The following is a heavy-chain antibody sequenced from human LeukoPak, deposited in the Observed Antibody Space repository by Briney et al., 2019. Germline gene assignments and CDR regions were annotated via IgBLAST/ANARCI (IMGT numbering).Heavy chain of an antibody. CDR1: GGTFTSYA. J-gene: IGHJ5*02. CDR2: IIPISGTT. V-gene: IGHV1-69*13. Sequence: GASVKVSCKTSGGTFTSYAITWVRQAPGQGLEWMGKIIPISGTTNHAQKFQGGVTFTADESTSTAYMELSSLRSEDTALYYCARKLRLGGNWFDPWGQGTLVTVSS. CDR3: ARKLRLGGNWFDP. D-gene: IGHD1-26*01.